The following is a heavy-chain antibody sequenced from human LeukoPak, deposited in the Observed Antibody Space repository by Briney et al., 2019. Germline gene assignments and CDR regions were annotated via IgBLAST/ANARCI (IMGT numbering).Heavy chain of an antibody. CDR1: GYSFTSYW. J-gene: IGHJ3*02. CDR2: IYPGDSDT. CDR3: ARQRLAAAAYLDAFDI. D-gene: IGHD6-13*01. V-gene: IGHV5-51*01. Sequence: GESLQISCKGSGYSFTSYWIGWVRQMPGKGLEWMGIIYPGDSDTRYSPSFQGQVTISADKSISTAYLQWSSLKASDTAMYYCARQRLAAAAYLDAFDIWGQGTMVTVSS.